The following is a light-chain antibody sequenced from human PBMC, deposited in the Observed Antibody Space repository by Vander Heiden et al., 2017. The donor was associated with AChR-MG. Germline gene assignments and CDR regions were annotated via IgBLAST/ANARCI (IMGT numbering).Light chain of an antibody. CDR3: QQRRDWPIT. V-gene: IGKV3-11*01. CDR2: DTS. Sequence: EIVLTQTPDTVSLSPGESATLSCRANQSLDIYLAWYQQKPGQAPRLLIHDTSNRATGTPVRFSGSGSGTDFTLTISSLEPEDFAVYYCQQRRDWPITFGGGTKVEIK. J-gene: IGKJ4*01. CDR1: QSLDIY.